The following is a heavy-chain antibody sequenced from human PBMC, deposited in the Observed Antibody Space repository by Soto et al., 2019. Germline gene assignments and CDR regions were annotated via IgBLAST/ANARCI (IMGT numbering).Heavy chain of an antibody. J-gene: IGHJ4*02. V-gene: IGHV3-23*01. Sequence: EVLLLESGGGLVQPGGSLRLSCAASGFTFSNYAMSWVREAPGKGLEWGSVILNTGGDTLYADSVTGRFTISRDNSTNTLYLQMNSLRAEDAAIYNCAKASGESYPGSRISAYWGKGTPVTVSS. CDR3: AKASGESYPGSRISAY. CDR2: ILNTGGDT. D-gene: IGHD3-10*01. CDR1: GFTFSNYA.